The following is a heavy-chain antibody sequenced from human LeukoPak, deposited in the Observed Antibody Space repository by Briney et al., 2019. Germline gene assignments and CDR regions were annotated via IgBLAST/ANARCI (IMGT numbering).Heavy chain of an antibody. CDR2: ITGSSSYI. CDR1: GFSFRSYS. D-gene: IGHD2-2*01. V-gene: IGHV3-21*01. CDR3: ARDGCTSTTCASLGGFNH. Sequence: GGSLRLSCAASGFSFRSYSMDWVRQAPGEGLEWVSSITGSSSYISYADSVKGRFTISRDNAENSLFLQMNSLRPEDTAVYFCARDGCTSTTCASLGGFNHWAQGILVTVSS. J-gene: IGHJ4*02.